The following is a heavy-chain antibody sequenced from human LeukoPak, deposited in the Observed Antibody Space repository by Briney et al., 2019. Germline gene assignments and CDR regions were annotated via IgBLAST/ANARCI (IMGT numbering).Heavy chain of an antibody. CDR3: ATDLHYGSGSRYMDV. CDR1: GDTFNTYT. D-gene: IGHD3-10*01. V-gene: IGHV1-69-2*01. Sequence: ASVKVSCKASGDTFNTYTISWVRQAPGKGLEWMGLVDPEDGETIYAEKFQGRVTITADTSTDTAYMELSSLRSEDTAVYYCATDLHYGSGSRYMDVWGKGTTVTVSS. CDR2: VDPEDGET. J-gene: IGHJ6*03.